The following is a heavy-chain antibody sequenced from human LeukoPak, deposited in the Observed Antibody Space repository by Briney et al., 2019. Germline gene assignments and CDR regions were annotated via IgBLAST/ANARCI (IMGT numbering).Heavy chain of an antibody. CDR1: GFTVSTNY. CDR2: IYSSGST. D-gene: IGHD6-6*01. J-gene: IGHJ4*02. Sequence: GGSLRLSCAASGFTVSTNYMSWVRQAPGKGLEWVSVIYSSGSTYYADSVKGRFTISRDNSKNTLYLQMDSLRAEDTAVYYCARDGGLAQYSSSTPFDYSGQGTLVTVSS. CDR3: ARDGGLAQYSSSTPFDY. V-gene: IGHV3-66*03.